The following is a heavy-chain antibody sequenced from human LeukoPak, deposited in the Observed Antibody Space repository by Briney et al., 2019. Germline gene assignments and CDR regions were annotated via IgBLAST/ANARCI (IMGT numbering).Heavy chain of an antibody. V-gene: IGHV1-46*01. D-gene: IGHD5-24*01. J-gene: IGHJ4*02. CDR1: GYTFTSYY. Sequence: ASVKVSCKASGYTFTSYYMQWVRQAPGQGLEWMGMINPSGGSTTYAQKFQGRVTMTRATSTSTVYMELSSLRSEDTAVYYCAKAYKVLAVVETAFDYWGQGTLVTVSS. CDR2: INPSGGST. CDR3: AKAYKVLAVVETAFDY.